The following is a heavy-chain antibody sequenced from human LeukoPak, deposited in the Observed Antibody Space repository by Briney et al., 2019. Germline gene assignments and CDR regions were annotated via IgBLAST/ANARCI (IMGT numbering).Heavy chain of an antibody. CDR1: GYTFTNYG. V-gene: IGHV1-18*01. CDR3: AREGIQRYYFDY. J-gene: IGHJ4*02. Sequence: ASVKVSCKASGYTFTNYGLSWVRQAPGQGLEWMGWISAYNGNTNYAQKLQGRVTMTTDTSTSTAYMELRSLRSDDTAVYYCAREGIQRYYFDYWGQGTLVTVSS. CDR2: ISAYNGNT. D-gene: IGHD5-18*01.